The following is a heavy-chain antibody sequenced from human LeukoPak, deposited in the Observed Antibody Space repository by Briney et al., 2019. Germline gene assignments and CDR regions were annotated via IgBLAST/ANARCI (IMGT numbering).Heavy chain of an antibody. J-gene: IGHJ4*02. Sequence: GGSLRLSCAASGFTFSSYVMNWVRQAPGKGLEWVSAIGGSCDSTYYADSVKGRFTISRDNSKNTLYLQMNSLRAEDTAVYYCAKPRARIAAAAPFDYWGQGTLVTVSS. CDR1: GFTFSSYV. V-gene: IGHV3-23*01. D-gene: IGHD6-13*01. CDR2: IGGSCDST. CDR3: AKPRARIAAAAPFDY.